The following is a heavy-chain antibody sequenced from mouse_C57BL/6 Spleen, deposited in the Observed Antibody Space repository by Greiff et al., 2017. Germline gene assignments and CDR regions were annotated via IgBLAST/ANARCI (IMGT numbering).Heavy chain of an antibody. CDR1: GYAFSSSW. D-gene: IGHD3-2*02. Sequence: VQLQQSGPELVKPGASVKISCKASGYAFSSSWMNWVKQRPGKGLEWIGRIYPGDGDTNYNGKFKGKATLTADKSSSTAYMQLSSLTSEDSAVYFCARDSSGYLSWFAYWGQGTLVTVSA. J-gene: IGHJ3*01. V-gene: IGHV1-82*01. CDR3: ARDSSGYLSWFAY. CDR2: IYPGDGDT.